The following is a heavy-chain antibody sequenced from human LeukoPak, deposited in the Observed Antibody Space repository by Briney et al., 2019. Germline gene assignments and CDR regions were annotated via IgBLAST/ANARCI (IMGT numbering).Heavy chain of an antibody. J-gene: IGHJ6*02. V-gene: IGHV1-18*01. CDR1: GYTFSSYG. D-gene: IGHD4/OR15-4a*01. Sequence: GASVKVSCKASGYTFSSYGINWVRLAPGRGPEWMASINPQKRDTHYAQNFRGRVTVTAGTSTNTAYMELRSLRSDDTAIYYCARRKYGADYNGMDVWGQGTTVTVSS. CDR2: INPQKRDT. CDR3: ARRKYGADYNGMDV.